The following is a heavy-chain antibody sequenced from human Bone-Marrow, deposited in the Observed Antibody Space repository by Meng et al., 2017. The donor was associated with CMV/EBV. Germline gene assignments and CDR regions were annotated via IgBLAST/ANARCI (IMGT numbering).Heavy chain of an antibody. CDR3: AHSPQADFWSAHIGGYYFDY. CDR2: IYWDDDK. CDR1: GFSXSTSGVG. Sequence: QITLKESGXTLVKXXXTLTLTCXFSGFSXSTSGVGVGWIRQPPGKALEWLALIYWDDDKRYSPSLKSRLTITKDTSKNQVVLTMTNMDPVDTATYYCAHSPQADFWSAHIGGYYFDYWGQGTLVTVAS. V-gene: IGHV2-5*02. D-gene: IGHD3-3*01. J-gene: IGHJ4*02.